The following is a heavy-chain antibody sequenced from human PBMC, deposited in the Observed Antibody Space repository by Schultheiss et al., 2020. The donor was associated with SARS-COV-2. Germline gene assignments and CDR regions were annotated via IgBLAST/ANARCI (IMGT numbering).Heavy chain of an antibody. V-gene: IGHV3-23*01. CDR1: GFMFSMYS. J-gene: IGHJ6*02. CDR3: AKEVNHYYYFAMDV. CDR2: INNSGAST. Sequence: GGSLRLSCAASGFMFSMYSINWVRQAPGKGLEWVSGINNSGASTYYADSVKGRFTISRDNSKNTLYLQMNSLRVEDTAIYYCAKEVNHYYYFAMDVWGQGTTVTVSS.